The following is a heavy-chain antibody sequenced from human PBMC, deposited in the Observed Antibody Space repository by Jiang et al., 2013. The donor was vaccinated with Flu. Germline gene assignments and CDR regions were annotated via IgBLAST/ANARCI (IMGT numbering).Heavy chain of an antibody. CDR1: TSGMC. Sequence: TSGMCVSWIRQPPGKALEWLALIDWDDDKYYSTSLKTRLTISKDTSKNQVVLTMTNMDPVDTATYYCARHSGSYYTLPDYWGQGPLGHRLL. CDR3: ARHSGSYYTLPDY. CDR2: IDWDDDK. J-gene: IGHJ4*02. D-gene: IGHD1-26*01. V-gene: IGHV2-70*01.